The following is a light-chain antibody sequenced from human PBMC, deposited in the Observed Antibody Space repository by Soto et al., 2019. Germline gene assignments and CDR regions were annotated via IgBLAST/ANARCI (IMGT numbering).Light chain of an antibody. J-gene: IGKJ2*01. CDR2: GAS. CDR1: RSVRTT. V-gene: IGKV3-15*01. Sequence: EMVMTQSPATLSVSPGERVILSCKASRSVRTTLSWYQQKPGQAPRLLIYGASTRATGIPARFSGSGSGTDVTLTISTVQSEAFAVYDGQQDNNWPDMYTCGQGTKLQIK. CDR3: QQDNNWPDMYT.